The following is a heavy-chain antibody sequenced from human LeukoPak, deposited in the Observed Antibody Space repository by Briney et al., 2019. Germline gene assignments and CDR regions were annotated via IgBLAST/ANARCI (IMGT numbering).Heavy chain of an antibody. CDR1: GFTVSSNY. Sequence: TGGSLRLSCAASGFTVSSNYMSWVRQAPGKGLEWVSVIYSGSSTYYADSVKGRFTISRDNSKNTLYLQMNSLRAEDTAVYYCARDYYYDSSGYQQSGPYYFDYWGQGTLVTVSS. D-gene: IGHD3-22*01. V-gene: IGHV3-66*01. J-gene: IGHJ4*02. CDR2: IYSGSST. CDR3: ARDYYYDSSGYQQSGPYYFDY.